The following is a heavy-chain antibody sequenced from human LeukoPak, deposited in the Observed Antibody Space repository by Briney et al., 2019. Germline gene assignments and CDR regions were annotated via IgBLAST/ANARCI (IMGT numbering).Heavy chain of an antibody. CDR3: ADPDRG. V-gene: IGHV3-7*01. CDR1: GFTFRHSW. J-gene: IGHJ3*01. Sequence: GGSLRLSCAASGFTFRHSWMTWVRQAPGKGLECLATITGDGSAKYYVDSVKGRFTISRDNAKNSLYLQMNSLTAEDSAVYYCADPDRGWGQGTMVTVSS. CDR2: ITGDGSAK. D-gene: IGHD1-14*01.